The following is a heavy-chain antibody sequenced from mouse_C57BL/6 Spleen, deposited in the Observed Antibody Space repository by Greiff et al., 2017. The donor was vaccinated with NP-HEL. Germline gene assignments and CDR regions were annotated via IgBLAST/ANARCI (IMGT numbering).Heavy chain of an antibody. Sequence: EVQGVESEGGLVQPGRSMKLSCAASGFTFSSYAMSWVRQTPEKRLEWVAYISSGGDYIYYADTVKGRFTISRDNARNTLYLQMSSLKSEDTAMYYCTREEYYGNYDYAMDYWGQGTSVTVSS. CDR1: GFTFSSYA. V-gene: IGHV5-9-1*02. CDR2: ISSGGDYI. J-gene: IGHJ4*01. D-gene: IGHD2-1*01. CDR3: TREEYYGNYDYAMDY.